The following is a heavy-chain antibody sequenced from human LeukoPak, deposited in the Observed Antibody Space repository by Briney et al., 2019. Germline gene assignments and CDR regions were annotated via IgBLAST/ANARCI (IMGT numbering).Heavy chain of an antibody. CDR3: ARLKRDWWFRAKKYYYYYMDV. J-gene: IGHJ6*03. V-gene: IGHV4-34*01. Sequence: PSETLSLTCAVYGGSFSGYYWSWIRQPPGKGLEWMGEINHSGSTNYNPSLKSRVTISVDTSKNQFSLKLSSVTAADTAVYYCARLKRDWWFRAKKYYYYYMDVWGKGTTVTISS. CDR1: GGSFSGYY. CDR2: INHSGST. D-gene: IGHD3-10*01.